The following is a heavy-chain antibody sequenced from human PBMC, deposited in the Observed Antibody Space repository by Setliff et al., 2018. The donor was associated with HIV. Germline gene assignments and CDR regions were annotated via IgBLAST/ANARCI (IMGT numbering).Heavy chain of an antibody. CDR3: ASSRPPDDSSGFLDH. D-gene: IGHD3-22*01. CDR1: GGSISSYY. V-gene: IGHV3-7*03. Sequence: PSETLSLTCTVSGGSISSYYWSWVRQAPGQGLEWVANIKGDGSAEYYVDSAKGRFTISRDNAKNSLYLQMNSLRAEDTAIYYCASSRPPDDSSGFLDHWGQGTLVTVSS. J-gene: IGHJ4*02. CDR2: IKGDGSAE.